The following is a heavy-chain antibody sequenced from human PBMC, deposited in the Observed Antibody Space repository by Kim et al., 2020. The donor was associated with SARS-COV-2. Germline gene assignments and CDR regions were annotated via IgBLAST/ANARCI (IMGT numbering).Heavy chain of an antibody. D-gene: IGHD1-26*01. CDR2: IEK. CDR3: AREVGAIDY. Sequence: IEKTYVDPVKGRFTISRDNAKNSLYLQMNSLRAEDTAVYYCAREVGAIDYWGQGTLVTVSS. V-gene: IGHV3-7*01. J-gene: IGHJ4*02.